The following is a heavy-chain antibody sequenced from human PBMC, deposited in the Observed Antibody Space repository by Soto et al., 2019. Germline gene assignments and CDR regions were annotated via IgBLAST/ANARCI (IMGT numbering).Heavy chain of an antibody. V-gene: IGHV1-69*01. CDR2: IIPIFGTA. CDR1: GGTFNTYA. CDR3: ARDGVGAVTGVLGY. Sequence: QVQLVRSGAEVKKPGSSVKVSCKSSGGTFNTYAISWVRQAPGQGLEWMGGIIPIFGTANYAQKFQGRVTITADDSTSTAYMELSSLTSEDTAVYYCARDGVGAVTGVLGYWCQGTLVTVSS. D-gene: IGHD6-19*01. J-gene: IGHJ4*02.